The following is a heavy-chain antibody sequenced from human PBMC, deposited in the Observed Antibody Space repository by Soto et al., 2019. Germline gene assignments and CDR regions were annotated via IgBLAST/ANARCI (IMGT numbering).Heavy chain of an antibody. CDR3: ATHRTGKVVAPLLDYYYYYGMDV. D-gene: IGHD2-15*01. J-gene: IGHJ6*02. Sequence: SVKVSCKASGYTFTSYYMHWVRQAPGQGLEWMGIIIPSFGTANYAQKFQGRVTITADESTSTAYMELSSLRSEDTAVYYCATHRTGKVVAPLLDYYYYYGMDVWGQGTTVTVSS. CDR1: GYTFTSYY. V-gene: IGHV1-69*13. CDR2: IIPSFGTA.